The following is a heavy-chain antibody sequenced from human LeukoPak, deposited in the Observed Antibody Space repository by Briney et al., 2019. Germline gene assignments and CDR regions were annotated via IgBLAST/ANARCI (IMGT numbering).Heavy chain of an antibody. CDR2: VSGSGGST. CDR3: AKDPTYYDSSRLFDF. J-gene: IGHJ4*02. CDR1: GFTFSSYA. V-gene: IGHV3-23*01. Sequence: PGGSLRLSCAASGFTFSSYAMSWVRQAPGKGLEWVSGVSGSGGSTYYADSVKGRFTISRDNSKNTLYLQMNTLRAEDTAVYYCAKDPTYYDSSRLFDFWGQGTLVTVSS. D-gene: IGHD3-16*01.